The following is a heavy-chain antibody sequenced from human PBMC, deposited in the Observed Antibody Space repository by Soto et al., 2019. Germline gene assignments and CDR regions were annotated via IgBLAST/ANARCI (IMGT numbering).Heavy chain of an antibody. V-gene: IGHV1-24*01. J-gene: IGHJ3*02. CDR1: GYTLTELS. Sequence: GASVKVSCKVSGYTLTELSMHWVRQAPGKGLEWMGGFDPEDGETIYAQKFQGRVTMTEDTSTDTAYMELSSLRSEDTAVYYCAAYTMIVVVTTMAFDIWGQGTMVTVSS. D-gene: IGHD3-22*01. CDR3: AAYTMIVVVTTMAFDI. CDR2: FDPEDGET.